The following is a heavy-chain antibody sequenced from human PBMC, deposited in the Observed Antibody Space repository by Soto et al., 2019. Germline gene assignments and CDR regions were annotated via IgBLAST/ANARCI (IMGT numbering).Heavy chain of an antibody. Sequence: QVQLVQSGAEVKKPGSSVKVSCKASGGTFSSYTISWVRQAPGQGLEWMGRIIPILGIANDAQKFQGRVRITGHKSTSTGYRDRSSLRSEHTAVYYWAREGIVVVVAAQYNWFDPWGQGTLVTVS. J-gene: IGHJ5*02. CDR2: IIPILGIA. V-gene: IGHV1-69*08. CDR3: AREGIVVVVAAQYNWFDP. D-gene: IGHD2-15*01. CDR1: GGTFSSYT.